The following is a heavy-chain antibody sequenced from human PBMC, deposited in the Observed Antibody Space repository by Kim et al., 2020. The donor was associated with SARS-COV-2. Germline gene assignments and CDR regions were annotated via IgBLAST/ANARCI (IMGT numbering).Heavy chain of an antibody. CDR2: IYDSGRT. CDR1: GGSITDYY. J-gene: IGHJ4*03. CDR3: ARFRRMDVGRPLRYFDF. D-gene: IGHD2-15*01. V-gene: IGHV4-59*01. Sequence: SETLSLACTVSGGSITDYYWSWIRQPPGKGLEWIGDIYDSGRTNYSPSLKSRVTISLDMSNNQFSLNLPSVTAADTAVYYCARFRRMDVGRPLRYFDFWG.